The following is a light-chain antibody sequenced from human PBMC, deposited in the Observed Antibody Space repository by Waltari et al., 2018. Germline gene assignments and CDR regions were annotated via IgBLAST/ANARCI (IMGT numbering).Light chain of an antibody. Sequence: EAVLTQSPGTLSLSPGARATLSCRDSKSVSKYLAWYKQRPGQAPRLLIYAASTRPTGIPDRFSGSGSGTDFSLTISRLEPEDFAVYYCQNHERLPATFGQGTKVEIK. CDR3: QNHERLPAT. CDR1: KSVSKY. CDR2: AAS. V-gene: IGKV3-20*01. J-gene: IGKJ1*01.